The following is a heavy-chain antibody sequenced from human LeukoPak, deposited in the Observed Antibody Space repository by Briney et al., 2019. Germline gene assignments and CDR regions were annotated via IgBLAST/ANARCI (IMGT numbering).Heavy chain of an antibody. CDR2: ISGSGDKT. CDR3: ANFGCNSTRCLDY. V-gene: IGHV3-23*01. Sequence: GGSLRLSCAASGFTVSSNYMSWVRQAPGKGLEWVSAISGSGDKTYYADSVKGRFTISRDNSKNTLYLQMNSLRAEDTAVYYCANFGCNSTRCLDYWGQGTLVTVSS. D-gene: IGHD2-2*01. J-gene: IGHJ4*02. CDR1: GFTVSSNY.